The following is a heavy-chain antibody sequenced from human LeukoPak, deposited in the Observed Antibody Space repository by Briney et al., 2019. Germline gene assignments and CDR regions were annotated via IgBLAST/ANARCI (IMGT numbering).Heavy chain of an antibody. D-gene: IGHD5-18*01. CDR2: IRRKTYSGTT. CDR3: SREPTQLWLYDGMEV. V-gene: IGHV3-49*04. J-gene: IGHJ6*02. Sequence: PGGSLRLSCTASGFTFGDHAMSWVRQAPGKGLEWVGFIRRKTYSGTTAYAASVKGRFTISRADSISIPYLQMNSLKAEDTAVYYCSREPTQLWLYDGMEVWGQGTTVIVSS. CDR1: GFTFGDHA.